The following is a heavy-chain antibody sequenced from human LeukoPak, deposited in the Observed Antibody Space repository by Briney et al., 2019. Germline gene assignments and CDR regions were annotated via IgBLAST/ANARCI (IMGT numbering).Heavy chain of an antibody. CDR2: INPHSGDT. V-gene: IGHV1-2*02. CDR1: EYTFTGYY. J-gene: IGHJ4*02. CDR3: ARWGGHCTSGLCYYFDC. Sequence: ASVKVSCKASEYTFTGYYLHWVRQAPGQGLEWMGWINPHSGDTDYAQKFQGRVPMTRDTSISTAYMELSRLRSDDTAVYYCARWGGHCTSGLCYYFDCWGQGTLVTVSS. D-gene: IGHD2-8*01.